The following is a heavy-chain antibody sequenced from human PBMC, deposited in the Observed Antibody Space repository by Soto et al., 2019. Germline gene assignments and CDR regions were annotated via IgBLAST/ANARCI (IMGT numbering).Heavy chain of an antibody. CDR2: IYYSGST. J-gene: IGHJ5*02. CDR3: ARHATDIVVVVAPTGWFDP. CDR1: GGSISSSSYY. D-gene: IGHD2-15*01. V-gene: IGHV4-39*01. Sequence: QLQLQESGPGLVKPSETLSLTCTVSGGSISSSSYYWGWIRQPPGKGLEWIGSIYYSGSTYYNPSLKSRVTIPVDTSENQCSLKLSSVTAADTAVYYCARHATDIVVVVAPTGWFDPWGQGTLVTVSS.